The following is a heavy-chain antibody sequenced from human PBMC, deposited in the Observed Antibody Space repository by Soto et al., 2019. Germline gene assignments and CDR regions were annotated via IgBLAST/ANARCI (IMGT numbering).Heavy chain of an antibody. CDR1: GGSFSGYY. CDR3: AGQPFLGYSFGQFDY. CDR2: INHSGST. V-gene: IGHV4-34*01. D-gene: IGHD5-18*01. Sequence: SETLSLTCAVYGGSFSGYYWSWIRQPPGKGLEWIGEINHSGSTNYNPSLKSRVTISVDTSNSQFSLKLSSVTAADTAVYYCAGQPFLGYSFGQFDYWGQGTLVTVSS. J-gene: IGHJ4*02.